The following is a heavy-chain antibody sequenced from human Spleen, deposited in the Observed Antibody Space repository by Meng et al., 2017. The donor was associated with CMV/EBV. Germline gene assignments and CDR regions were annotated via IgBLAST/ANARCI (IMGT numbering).Heavy chain of an antibody. V-gene: IGHV1-18*04. CDR3: ARDSPSLYSSSPGIDF. CDR1: GSTFSSYG. Sequence: SGSTFSSYGIRWVRQAPGQGLEWMGWISVYTDNTSSAQKFQGRLTMTTDTSTSTAYMELRSLRSDDTAVYYCARDSPSLYSSSPGIDFWGQGTLVTVSS. CDR2: ISVYTDNT. D-gene: IGHD6-6*01. J-gene: IGHJ4*02.